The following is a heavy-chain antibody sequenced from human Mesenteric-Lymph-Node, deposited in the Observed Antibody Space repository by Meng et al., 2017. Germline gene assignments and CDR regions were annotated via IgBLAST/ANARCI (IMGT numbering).Heavy chain of an antibody. J-gene: IGHJ4*02. CDR1: GFSLSTIGVG. Sequence: HTILKQSRPTLVNPTETLTLTCTFSGFSLSTIGVGVGWIRQPPGKALEWLALISWDDDKLYSPSLKSRLAITKDTSISQVVLTMTNMDPVDTATYYCIHRRTTGTTFWGQGTLVTVSS. CDR2: ISWDDDK. V-gene: IGHV2-5*02. D-gene: IGHD1-1*01. CDR3: IHRRTTGTTF.